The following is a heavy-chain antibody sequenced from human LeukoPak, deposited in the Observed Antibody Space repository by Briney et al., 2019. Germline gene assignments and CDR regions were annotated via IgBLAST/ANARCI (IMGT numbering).Heavy chain of an antibody. CDR2: IYPGDSDT. Sequence: GESLKISCKGSGYSFTSYWIGWVSQLPGKGLEWMGIIYPGDSDTRYSPSFQGQVTISADKSISTAYLQWSSLKAWDTAMDYCARLVDAASDYWGQGTLVTVSS. J-gene: IGHJ4*02. CDR3: ARLVDAASDY. CDR1: GYSFTSYW. V-gene: IGHV5-51*01. D-gene: IGHD5-18*01.